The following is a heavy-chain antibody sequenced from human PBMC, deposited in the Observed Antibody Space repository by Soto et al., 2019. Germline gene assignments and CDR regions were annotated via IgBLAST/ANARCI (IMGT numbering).Heavy chain of an antibody. Sequence: SETLSLTCTVSCGSISSGGYYWSWIRQHPGKGLEWIGYIYYSGSTYYNPSLKSRVTISVDTSKNQFSLKLSSVTAADTAVYYCARVLGYYDSSGDYWVDAFDIWGQGTMVTVSS. CDR2: IYYSGST. CDR3: ARVLGYYDSSGDYWVDAFDI. CDR1: CGSISSGGYY. D-gene: IGHD3-22*01. J-gene: IGHJ3*02. V-gene: IGHV4-31*03.